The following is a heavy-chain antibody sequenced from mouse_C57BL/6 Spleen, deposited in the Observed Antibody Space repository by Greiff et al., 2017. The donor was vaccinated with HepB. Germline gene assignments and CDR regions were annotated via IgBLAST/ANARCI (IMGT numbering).Heavy chain of an antibody. CDR3: ARGDYYGSSYWYFDV. CDR2: IDPSDSYT. Sequence: QVQLKQPGAELVRPGTSVKLSCKASGYTFTSYWMHWAKQRPGQGLEWIGVIDPSDSYTNYNQKFKGKATLTVDTSSSTAYMQLSSLTSEDSAVYYCARGDYYGSSYWYFDVWGTGTTVTVSS. J-gene: IGHJ1*03. D-gene: IGHD1-1*01. V-gene: IGHV1-59*01. CDR1: GYTFTSYW.